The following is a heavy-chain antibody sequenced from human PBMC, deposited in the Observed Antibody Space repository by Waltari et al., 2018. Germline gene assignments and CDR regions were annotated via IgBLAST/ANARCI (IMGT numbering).Heavy chain of an antibody. V-gene: IGHV4-31*03. J-gene: IGHJ6*02. CDR1: GGSISSGGYY. CDR2: IYYSGST. Sequence: QVQLQESGPGLVKPSQTLSLTCTFPGGSISSGGYYWRWIRPPPRKGLEWIGYIYYSGSTYYNPSLKSRVTISVDTSKNQFSLKLSSVTAADTAVYYCARDARLSFVISKNGMDVWGQGTTVTVSS. D-gene: IGHD3-16*02. CDR3: ARDARLSFVISKNGMDV.